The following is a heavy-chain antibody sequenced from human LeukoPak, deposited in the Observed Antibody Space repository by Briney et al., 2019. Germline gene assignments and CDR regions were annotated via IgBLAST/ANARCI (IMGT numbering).Heavy chain of an antibody. V-gene: IGHV1-8*01. CDR3: ARCSGGSCYSTVGFDY. CDR1: GYSFTDYD. CDR2: MNPNTGNT. D-gene: IGHD2-15*01. J-gene: IGHJ4*02. Sequence: ASVKVSCKASGYSFTDYDINWVRQATGQGLEWMGWMNPNTGNTDYAQKFQGRVTMTRNTSISTAYMELSSLRSEDTAVYYCARCSGGSCYSTVGFDYWGQGTLVTVSS.